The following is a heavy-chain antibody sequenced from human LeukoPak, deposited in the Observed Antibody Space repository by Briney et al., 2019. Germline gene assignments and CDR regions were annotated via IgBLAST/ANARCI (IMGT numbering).Heavy chain of an antibody. CDR1: GYSISSGYY. Sequence: PSETLSLTCTVSGYSISSGYYWGWSRQPPGKGLEWIGSIYHSGSTYYNPSLKRRGTISVDTSKNQFSLKLSSVTAADTAVYYCAKSSSSIFDYWGQGTLVTVSS. V-gene: IGHV4-38-2*02. D-gene: IGHD2-21*01. CDR2: IYHSGST. CDR3: AKSSSSIFDY. J-gene: IGHJ4*02.